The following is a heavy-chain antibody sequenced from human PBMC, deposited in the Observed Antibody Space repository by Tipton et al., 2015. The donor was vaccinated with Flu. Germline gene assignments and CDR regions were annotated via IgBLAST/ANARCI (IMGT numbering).Heavy chain of an antibody. CDR2: IYYSGST. Sequence: TLSLTCTVSGGSISSSSYYWGWIRQPPGKGLEWIGSIYYSGSTYYNPSLKSRVTISVDTSKNQFSLKLSSVTAADTAVYYCARRVEVSQYSSGWYGSFDYWGQGTLVTVSS. J-gene: IGHJ4*02. CDR3: ARRVEVSQYSSGWYGSFDY. V-gene: IGHV4-39*01. D-gene: IGHD6-19*01. CDR1: GGSISSSSYY.